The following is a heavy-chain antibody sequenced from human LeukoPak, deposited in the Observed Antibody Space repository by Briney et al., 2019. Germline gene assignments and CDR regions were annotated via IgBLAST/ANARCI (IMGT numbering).Heavy chain of an antibody. CDR2: IRSKANSYAT. J-gene: IGHJ4*02. Sequence: GGSLRLSCAASGFTFSGSAMHWVRQASGKGLEWVGRIRSKANSYATAYAASVKGRFTISRDDSKNTAYLQMNSLKTEDTAVYYCTRRGYDSSGADFDYWGQGTLVTVSS. D-gene: IGHD3-22*01. CDR1: GFTFSGSA. V-gene: IGHV3-73*01. CDR3: TRRGYDSSGADFDY.